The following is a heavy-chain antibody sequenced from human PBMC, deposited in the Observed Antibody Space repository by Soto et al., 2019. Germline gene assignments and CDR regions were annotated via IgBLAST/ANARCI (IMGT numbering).Heavy chain of an antibody. Sequence: PSETLSLTCTVSGGSISSGGYYWSWIRQHPGKGLEWIGYIYYIGSTYYNPSLKSRVTIPIDTSKNQFSLKLSSVTASDTAGYYCAREPSIWGQGTLVTVSS. CDR1: GGSISSGGYY. CDR2: IYYIGST. CDR3: AREPSI. J-gene: IGHJ4*02. V-gene: IGHV4-31*03.